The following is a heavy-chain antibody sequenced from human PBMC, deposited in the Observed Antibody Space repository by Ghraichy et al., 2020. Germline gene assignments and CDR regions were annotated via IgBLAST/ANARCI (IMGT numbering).Heavy chain of an antibody. J-gene: IGHJ4*02. Sequence: SETLSLTCTVSGGSISSYYWSWIRQPPGKGLEWIGYIYYSGSTNYNPSLKSRVTISVDTSKNQFSLKLSSVTAADTAVYYCATSAGYSSSWHGFDYWGQGTLVTVSS. V-gene: IGHV4-59*01. CDR1: GGSISSYY. D-gene: IGHD6-13*01. CDR2: IYYSGST. CDR3: ATSAGYSSSWHGFDY.